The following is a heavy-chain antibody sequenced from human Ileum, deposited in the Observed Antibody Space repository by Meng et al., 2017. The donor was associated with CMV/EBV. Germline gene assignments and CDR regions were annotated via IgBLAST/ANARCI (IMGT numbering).Heavy chain of an antibody. J-gene: IGHJ4*02. V-gene: IGHV3-72*01. CDR1: GFTCSAYS. Sequence: EVDPGASGGGWVRPGGSLRLSSEGYGFTCSAYSMDWVRQAPVKGLEWVGRSRNKADSYTTDYAASVKGRFTISRDDSRKSVYLQMNSLKTEDTAVYYCATDITRSGVDAACWGQGTLVTVSS. CDR3: ATDITRSGVDAAC. CDR2: SRNKADSYTT. D-gene: IGHD3-3*01.